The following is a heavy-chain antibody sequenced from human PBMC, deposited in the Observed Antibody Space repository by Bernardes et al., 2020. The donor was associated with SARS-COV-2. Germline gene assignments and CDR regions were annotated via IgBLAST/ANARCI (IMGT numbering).Heavy chain of an antibody. V-gene: IGHV1-24*01. CDR1: GYTLTELS. CDR2: FDPEDGET. CDR3: ATLSIPRFPYSGYDLRPFDY. D-gene: IGHD5-12*01. Sequence: ASVKVSCKVSGYTLTELSMHWVRQAPGKGLEWMGGFDPEDGETIYAQKFQGRVTMTEDTSTDTAYMELSSLRSEDTAVYYCATLSIPRFPYSGYDLRPFDYWGQGTLVTVSS. J-gene: IGHJ4*02.